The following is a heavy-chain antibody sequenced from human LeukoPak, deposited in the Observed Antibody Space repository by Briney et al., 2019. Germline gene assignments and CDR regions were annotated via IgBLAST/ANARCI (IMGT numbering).Heavy chain of an antibody. CDR3: AKPPSSGWYNFDY. V-gene: IGHV3-30*18. CDR2: ISYDGSTK. CDR1: GFSFGSYG. J-gene: IGHJ4*02. D-gene: IGHD6-19*01. Sequence: GRSLRLSCAASGFSFGSYGMHWVRQAPGKGLEWVAVISYDGSTKFYTDSVKGRFTISRDNSQNTLFLQMDSLRAEDTAVYNCAKPPSSGWYNFDYWGQGTLATVSS.